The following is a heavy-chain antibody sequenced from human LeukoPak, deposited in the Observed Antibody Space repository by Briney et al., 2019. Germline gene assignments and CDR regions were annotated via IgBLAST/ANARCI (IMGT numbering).Heavy chain of an antibody. Sequence: SETLSLTCAVSGGSISSSNWWSWVRQPPGKGLEWIGELYHSGSTNYNPSLKSRVTISGDKSKNQFSLKLSSVTAADTAVYYCARRNADSSSWSPNGAFDIWGQGTMVTVSS. J-gene: IGHJ3*02. V-gene: IGHV4-4*02. CDR1: GGSISSSNW. D-gene: IGHD6-13*01. CDR2: LYHSGST. CDR3: ARRNADSSSWSPNGAFDI.